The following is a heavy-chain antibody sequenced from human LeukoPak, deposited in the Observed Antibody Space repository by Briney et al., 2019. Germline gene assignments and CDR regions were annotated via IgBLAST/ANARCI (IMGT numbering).Heavy chain of an antibody. D-gene: IGHD3-9*01. CDR1: GFTFSSYG. J-gene: IGHJ4*02. CDR3: ARTPTSNYYDILTGYYPYFDY. V-gene: IGHV3-33*01. Sequence: GRSLRLSCAASGFTFSSYGMHWVRQAPGKGLEWVAVIWYDGRNKYYADSVKGRFTISRDNSKNTLYLQMNSLRAEDTAVYYCARTPTSNYYDILTGYYPYFDYWGQGTLVTVSS. CDR2: IWYDGRNK.